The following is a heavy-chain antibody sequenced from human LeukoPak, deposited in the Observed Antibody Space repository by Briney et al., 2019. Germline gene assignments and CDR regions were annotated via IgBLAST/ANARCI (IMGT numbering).Heavy chain of an antibody. V-gene: IGHV3-21*01. CDR1: GFTFSSYS. D-gene: IGHD2-2*01. CDR3: ARVNGGVYCSSTSCYAFDY. CDR2: ISSSSSYI. J-gene: IGHJ4*02. Sequence: GGSLRLSCAASGFTFSSYSMNWVRQAPGKGLEWVSSISSSSSYIYYADSVKGRFTISRDNAKNSLYLQMNSLRAEDTAVYYCARVNGGVYCSSTSCYAFDYWGQGTLVTVSS.